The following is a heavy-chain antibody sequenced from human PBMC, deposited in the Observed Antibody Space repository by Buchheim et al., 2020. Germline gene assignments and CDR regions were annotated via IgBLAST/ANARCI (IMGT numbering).Heavy chain of an antibody. Sequence: QVQLVQSGAEVKKPGASVKVSCKASGYTFASYPMHWVRQAPGQRLEWMGWINADNGHTKYSQKFQGRVTITRDTSASTAYIELSSLRSEDTAVYYCARTNGHPDWNYGGNWFDPWGQGTL. J-gene: IGHJ5*02. V-gene: IGHV1-3*01. CDR1: GYTFASYP. CDR3: ARTNGHPDWNYGGNWFDP. D-gene: IGHD1-7*01. CDR2: INADNGHT.